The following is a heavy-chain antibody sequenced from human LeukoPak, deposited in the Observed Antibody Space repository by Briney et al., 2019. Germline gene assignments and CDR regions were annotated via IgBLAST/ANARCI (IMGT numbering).Heavy chain of an antibody. D-gene: IGHD2-8*01. CDR1: GGTFSSYA. CDR2: IIPIFGTA. J-gene: IGHJ5*02. V-gene: IGHV1-69*05. CDR3: ARDHPTNVWFDP. Sequence: SVKVSCKASGGTFSSYAISWVRQAPGQGLEWMGGIIPIFGTANYAQKFQGRVTITTDESTSTAYKELSSLRSEDTAVYYCARDHPTNVWFDPWGQGTLVTVSS.